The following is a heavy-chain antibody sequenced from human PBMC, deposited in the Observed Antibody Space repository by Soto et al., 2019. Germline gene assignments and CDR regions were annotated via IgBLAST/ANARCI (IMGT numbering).Heavy chain of an antibody. Sequence: QVQLVQSGAEVKKPGSSVKVSCKASGGTFNNYPITWVRQAPGEGLEWMGGSIPIFGPANYAQKFQGRVTISVDESTSTAYMALSSLRSEDTAVYYCARGRGYSGDDHYYYFDMDVWGQGTTVTVSS. J-gene: IGHJ6*02. CDR2: SIPIFGPA. D-gene: IGHD5-12*01. CDR1: GGTFNNYP. CDR3: ARGRGYSGDDHYYYFDMDV. V-gene: IGHV1-69*01.